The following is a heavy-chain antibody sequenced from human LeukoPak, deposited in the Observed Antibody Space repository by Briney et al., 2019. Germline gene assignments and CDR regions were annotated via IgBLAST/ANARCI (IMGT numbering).Heavy chain of an antibody. V-gene: IGHV4-34*01. D-gene: IGHD3-16*02. CDR2: INHSGST. J-gene: IGHJ4*02. CDR1: GGSFSGYY. CDR3: ARAYYDYVWGSYRYYLDY. Sequence: SETLSLTCVVYGGSFSGYYWSWIRQPPGKGLEWIGEINHSGSTNYSPSLKSRVTISADTSKNQFSLKLSSVTAADTAVYYCARAYYDYVWGSYRYYLDYWGQGTLVTVSP.